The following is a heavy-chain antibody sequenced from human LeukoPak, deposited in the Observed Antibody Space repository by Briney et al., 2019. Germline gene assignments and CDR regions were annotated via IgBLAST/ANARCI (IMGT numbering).Heavy chain of an antibody. CDR2: INPNSGGT. J-gene: IGHJ3*02. D-gene: IGHD3-10*01. CDR3: ARGVLLWFGISDAFDI. V-gene: IGHV1-2*02. CDR1: GYTFTGYC. Sequence: GASVKVSCKASGYTFTGYCMHWVRQAPGQGLEWMGWINPNSGGTNYAQKFQGRVTMTRDTSISTAYMELSRLRSDDTAVYYCARGVLLWFGISDAFDIWGQGTMVTVSS.